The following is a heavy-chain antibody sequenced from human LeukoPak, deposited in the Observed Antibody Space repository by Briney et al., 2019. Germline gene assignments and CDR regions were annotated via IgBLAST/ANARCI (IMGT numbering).Heavy chain of an antibody. V-gene: IGHV4-59*01. CDR2: IYYSGST. D-gene: IGHD6-13*01. Sequence: SETLSLTCTVSGGSISRYYWSWIRQPPGKGLEWIGYIYYSGSTNYNPSLKSRVTISVETSKNQFSLKLSSVTAADTAVYYCARGGSSSWAYNFDYWGQGTLATVSS. J-gene: IGHJ4*02. CDR3: ARGGSSSWAYNFDY. CDR1: GGSISRYY.